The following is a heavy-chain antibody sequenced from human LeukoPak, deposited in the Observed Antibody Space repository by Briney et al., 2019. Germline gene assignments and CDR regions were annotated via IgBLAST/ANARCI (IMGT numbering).Heavy chain of an antibody. CDR2: ISGSGGST. CDR1: GFTFSSYG. Sequence: GGSLRLSCAASGFTFSSYGMSWVRQAPGKGLEWVSAISGSGGSTYYADSVKGRFTISRDNSKNTLYLQMNSLRAEDTAVYYCAKIPQLVLPLYYCMDVWGKGTTVTISS. CDR3: AKIPQLVLPLYYCMDV. D-gene: IGHD6-13*01. V-gene: IGHV3-23*01. J-gene: IGHJ6*03.